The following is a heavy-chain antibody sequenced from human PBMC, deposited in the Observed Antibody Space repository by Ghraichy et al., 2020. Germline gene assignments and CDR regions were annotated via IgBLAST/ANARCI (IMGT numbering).Heavy chain of an antibody. V-gene: IGHV4-39*02. J-gene: IGHJ6*02. D-gene: IGHD3-10*01. CDR3: ARDPSEVTMVRGAQYGMDV. CDR1: GGSISSSSYY. CDR2: IYYSGST. Sequence: SETLSLTCTVSGGSISSSSYYWGWIRQPPRKGLEWIGSIYYSGSTYYNPSLKSRVTISVDTSKNQFSLKLSSVTAADTAVYYCARDPSEVTMVRGAQYGMDVWGQGTTVTVSS.